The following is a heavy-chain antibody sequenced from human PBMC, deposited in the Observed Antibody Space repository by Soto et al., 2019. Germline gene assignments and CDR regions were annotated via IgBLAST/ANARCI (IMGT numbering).Heavy chain of an antibody. V-gene: IGHV4-39*01. Sequence: PSETLSLTCTVSGGSISSSSYYWGWIRQPPGKGLEWIGSIYYSGSTYYNPSLKSRVTISVDTSKNQFSLKLSSVTAADTAVYYCARRYSSSWYNWFDPWGQGTLVTVS. CDR3: ARRYSSSWYNWFDP. J-gene: IGHJ5*02. CDR1: GGSISSSSYY. CDR2: IYYSGST. D-gene: IGHD6-13*01.